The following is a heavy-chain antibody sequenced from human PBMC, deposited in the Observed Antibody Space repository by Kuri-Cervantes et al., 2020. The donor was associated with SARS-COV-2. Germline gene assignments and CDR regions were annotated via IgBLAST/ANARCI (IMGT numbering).Heavy chain of an antibody. Sequence: GSLRLSCTVSGGSISSSSYYWGWIRQPPGKGLEWIGSIYYSGSTNYNPSLKSRVTISVDTSKNQFSLKLSSVTAADTAVYYCARGGRYCSSTSCLPYYYYGMDVWGQGTTVTVSS. CDR3: ARGGRYCSSTSCLPYYYYGMDV. CDR1: GGSISSSSYY. CDR2: IYYSGST. D-gene: IGHD2-2*01. V-gene: IGHV4-39*07. J-gene: IGHJ6*02.